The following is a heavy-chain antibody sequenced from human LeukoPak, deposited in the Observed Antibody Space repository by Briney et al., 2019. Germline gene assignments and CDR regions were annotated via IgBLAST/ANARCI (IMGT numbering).Heavy chain of an antibody. Sequence: GGSLSLSCAASGFTFDDYAMHWVRHAQGKRLEGVTIISGDGGSTYYADSVKGRFTISRDNSKDSLYLQMISLRTEDTALYYCAKDKGTAMVAGAASVGMCGWGQVATVTVSS. CDR2: ISGDGGST. CDR3: AKDKGTAMVAGAASVGMCG. D-gene: IGHD5-18*01. J-gene: IGHJ6*02. CDR1: GFTFDDYA. V-gene: IGHV3-43*02.